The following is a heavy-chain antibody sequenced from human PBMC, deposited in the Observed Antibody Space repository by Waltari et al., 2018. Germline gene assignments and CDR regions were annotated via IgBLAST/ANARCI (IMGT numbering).Heavy chain of an antibody. Sequence: QVQLQQWGAGLLKPSETLSLTCAVYGGSFSGYYWSWIRQPPGKGLEWIGEMNHKGSTNHNPSLKSRVTISVDTSKNQFSLKLSSGTAADTAVYYCASEYSSDYGDYAHYYYGMDVWGQGTTVTVSS. V-gene: IGHV4-34*01. D-gene: IGHD4-17*01. CDR2: MNHKGST. CDR1: GGSFSGYY. CDR3: ASEYSSDYGDYAHYYYGMDV. J-gene: IGHJ6*02.